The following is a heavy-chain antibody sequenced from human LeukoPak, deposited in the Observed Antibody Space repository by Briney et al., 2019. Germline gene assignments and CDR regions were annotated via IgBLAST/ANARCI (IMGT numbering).Heavy chain of an antibody. J-gene: IGHJ4*02. D-gene: IGHD3-22*01. CDR1: GFTVTDNY. Sequence: PGGSLRLSCAASGFTVTDNYMNWVRQSSGKGLEWVSVIYGGGDTNYADSVKGRFIISRDTSKNTVYLQMNSLGAEDTAVYYCARIPIVDITSGGYWGQGTLVTVSS. CDR2: IYGGGDT. CDR3: ARIPIVDITSGGY. V-gene: IGHV3-53*01.